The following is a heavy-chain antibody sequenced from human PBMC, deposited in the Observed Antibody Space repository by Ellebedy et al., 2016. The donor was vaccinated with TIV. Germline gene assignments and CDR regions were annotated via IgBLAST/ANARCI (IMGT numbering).Heavy chain of an antibody. D-gene: IGHD3-3*01. CDR3: ASIFLRGDAFDI. CDR1: GFTFSSYA. CDR2: ISYDGSNK. V-gene: IGHV3-30-3*02. J-gene: IGHJ3*02. Sequence: GESLKISCAASGFTFSSYAMHWVRQAPGKGLEWVAVISYDGSNKYYADSVKGRFTISRDNSKNTLYLQMNSLRAEDTAVYYCASIFLRGDAFDIWGQGTMVTVSS.